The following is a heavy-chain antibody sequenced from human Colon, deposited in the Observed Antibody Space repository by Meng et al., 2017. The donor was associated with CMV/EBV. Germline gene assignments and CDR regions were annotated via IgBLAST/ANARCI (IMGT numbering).Heavy chain of an antibody. CDR1: NFTSYD. V-gene: IGHV1-8*01. Sequence: NFTSYDINWVRQATGQGLEWMGWMNPNSGNTGYAQKFQGRVTMTRNTSISTAYMELSSLDFEDTAVYYCARFYPYCSGGKCYPYFDYWGQGSLVTVSS. CDR2: MNPNSGNT. CDR3: ARFYPYCSGGKCYPYFDY. J-gene: IGHJ4*02. D-gene: IGHD2-15*01.